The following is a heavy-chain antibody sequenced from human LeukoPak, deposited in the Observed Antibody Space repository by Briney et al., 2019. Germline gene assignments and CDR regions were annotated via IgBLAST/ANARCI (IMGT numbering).Heavy chain of an antibody. D-gene: IGHD2-2*01. CDR1: GGSISSYY. Sequence: SETLSLTCTVSGGSISSYYWSWIRQPAGKGLEWIGRIYTSGSTNYNPSLKSRVTMSVDTSKNQLSLKLSSVTAADTAVYYCARDRPGGYCSSTSCYGVDYWGQGTLVTVSS. CDR2: IYTSGST. CDR3: ARDRPGGYCSSTSCYGVDY. V-gene: IGHV4-4*07. J-gene: IGHJ4*02.